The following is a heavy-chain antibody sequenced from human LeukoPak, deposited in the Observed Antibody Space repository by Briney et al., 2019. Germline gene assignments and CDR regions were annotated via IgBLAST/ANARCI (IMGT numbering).Heavy chain of an antibody. CDR3: ARERRDTAMVNAFDI. Sequence: GGSLRLSCAASGFTFSSYAMSWVRQAPGKGLEWVSVIYSGGSTYYADSVKGRFTISRDNSKNTLYLQMNSLRAEDTAVYYCARERRDTAMVNAFDIWGQGTMVTVSS. J-gene: IGHJ3*02. CDR1: GFTFSSYA. V-gene: IGHV3-66*01. D-gene: IGHD5-18*01. CDR2: IYSGGST.